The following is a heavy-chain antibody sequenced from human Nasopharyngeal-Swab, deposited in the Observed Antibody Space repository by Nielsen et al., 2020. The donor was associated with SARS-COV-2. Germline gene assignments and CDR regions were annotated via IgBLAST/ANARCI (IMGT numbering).Heavy chain of an antibody. CDR1: GLTFSDYY. J-gene: IGHJ6*02. CDR2: ISSSGSTI. Sequence: GESLKISCAASGLTFSDYYMSWIRQAPGKGLEWGSYISSSGSTIYYADSVKGRFTISRDNAKNSLYLQMNSLRAEDTAVYYCATLYGSGIYAGYYYYYGMDVWGQGTTVTVSS. V-gene: IGHV3-11*04. CDR3: ATLYGSGIYAGYYYYYGMDV. D-gene: IGHD3-10*01.